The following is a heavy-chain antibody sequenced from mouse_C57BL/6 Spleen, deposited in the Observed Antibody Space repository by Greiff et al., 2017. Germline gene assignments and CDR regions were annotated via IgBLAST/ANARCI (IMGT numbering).Heavy chain of an antibody. Sequence: QVQLQQSGAELMKPGASVKLSCKATGYTFTGYWIEWVKQRPGHGLEWIGEILPGSGSTNYNAKFKGKATFTADTSSNTAYMQLSSLTTEDSAIYYCANSEGAMDYWGQGTSVTVSS. V-gene: IGHV1-9*01. CDR3: ANSEGAMDY. D-gene: IGHD3-2*02. CDR1: GYTFTGYW. J-gene: IGHJ4*01. CDR2: ILPGSGST.